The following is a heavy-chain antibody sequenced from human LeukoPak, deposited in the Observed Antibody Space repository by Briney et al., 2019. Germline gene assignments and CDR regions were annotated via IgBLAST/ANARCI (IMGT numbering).Heavy chain of an antibody. CDR2: IYHSGST. D-gene: IGHD3-10*01. CDR3: ARDVDLYYGSGSLGY. CDR1: GYSISSGYY. V-gene: IGHV4-38-2*02. Sequence: SETLSLTCTVSGYSISSGYYWGWIRQPPGKGLEWIGSIYHSGSTYYNPSLKSRVTISVDTSKNQFSLKLSSVTAADTAVYYCARDVDLYYGSGSLGYWGQGTLVTVSS. J-gene: IGHJ4*02.